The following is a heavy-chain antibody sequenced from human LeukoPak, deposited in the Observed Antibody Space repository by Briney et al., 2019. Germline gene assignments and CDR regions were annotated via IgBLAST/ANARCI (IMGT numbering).Heavy chain of an antibody. D-gene: IGHD3-3*01. CDR2: ISGSGGST. V-gene: IGHV3-23*01. CDR3: AKAPNYDFWSGQRFDY. J-gene: IGHJ4*02. Sequence: GGSLRLSCAASGFTFSSYAMSWVRQAPGKGLEWVSAISGSGGSTYYADSVKGRFTISRDNSKNTLYLQMNSLRAEDTAVYYCAKAPNYDFWSGQRFDYWGQGTLVTVSS. CDR1: GFTFSSYA.